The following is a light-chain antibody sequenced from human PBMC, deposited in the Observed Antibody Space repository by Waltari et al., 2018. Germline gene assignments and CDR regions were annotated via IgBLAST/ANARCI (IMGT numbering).Light chain of an antibody. Sequence: DIQLTQSLSSLSASVGDSVTITCRASQSISIYLNWYQQTPGKAPKLLISAVSSLRSGFPSRFSGSGSGTDFALTISSLQPEDCETYYCQQSSRTPPWTFGQGTQVEIK. V-gene: IGKV1-39*01. CDR1: QSISIY. CDR3: QQSSRTPPWT. J-gene: IGKJ1*01. CDR2: AVS.